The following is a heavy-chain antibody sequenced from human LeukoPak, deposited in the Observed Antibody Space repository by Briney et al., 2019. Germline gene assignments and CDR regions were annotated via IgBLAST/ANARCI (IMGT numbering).Heavy chain of an antibody. V-gene: IGHV1-2*02. CDR1: GYDFTDYY. D-gene: IGHD6-19*01. Sequence: GASLKVSCKASGYDFTDYYVHWVRQAPGQGPEWMGWVNPSGGATKYAQKFQDRVTLTRDTSISTAYLELSGLRSDDTAVYYCVTYTSAIQYFLYWGQGTLVTVSS. J-gene: IGHJ4*02. CDR3: VTYTSAIQYFLY. CDR2: VNPSGGAT.